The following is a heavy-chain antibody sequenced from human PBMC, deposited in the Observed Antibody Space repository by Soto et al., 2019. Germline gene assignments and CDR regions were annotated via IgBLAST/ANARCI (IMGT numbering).Heavy chain of an antibody. CDR2: IRAKSNKYAT. J-gene: IGHJ4*02. D-gene: IGHD1-26*01. V-gene: IGHV3-73*01. Sequence: VQLQQSGPGLVKPSGTLSLTCFVSGDSINNTYWWSWVRQAPEKGLEWIGRIRAKSNKYATLYAESLKGRFTISRDDSQSTAYLEMNSLKTEDTAVYYCNSGSYYSSIWGQGTLVTVSS. CDR3: NSGSYYSSI. CDR1: GDSINNTY.